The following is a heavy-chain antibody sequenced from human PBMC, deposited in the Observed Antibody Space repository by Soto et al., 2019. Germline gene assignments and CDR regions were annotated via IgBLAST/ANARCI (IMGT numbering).Heavy chain of an antibody. CDR2: ISGYNGNT. V-gene: IGHV1-18*04. D-gene: IGHD6-19*01. CDR1: DYTFSDYG. CDR3: ARARGIAVADAY. Sequence: QVQLVQSGPEVKKPGASVRVSCKTSDYTFSDYGITWVRQAPGEGLEWMAWISGYNGNTHYAQKFQGRVTMTTDRPTSTAFMELRGLRSDDTAVYYCARARGIAVADAYWGQGTLVTVSS. J-gene: IGHJ4*02.